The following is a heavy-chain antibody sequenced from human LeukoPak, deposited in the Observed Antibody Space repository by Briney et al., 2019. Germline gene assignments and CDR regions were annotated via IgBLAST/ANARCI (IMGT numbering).Heavy chain of an antibody. CDR2: ISSSSSTI. Sequence: GGSLRLSCAASGFTFSSYSVNWVRQAPGKGLEWVSYISSSSSTIYYADSVKGRFTISRDNAKNSLYLQMNSLRAEDTAVYYCARDYGSGSYPTHYYFDYWGQGTLVTVSS. D-gene: IGHD3-10*01. J-gene: IGHJ4*02. V-gene: IGHV3-48*04. CDR3: ARDYGSGSYPTHYYFDY. CDR1: GFTFSSYS.